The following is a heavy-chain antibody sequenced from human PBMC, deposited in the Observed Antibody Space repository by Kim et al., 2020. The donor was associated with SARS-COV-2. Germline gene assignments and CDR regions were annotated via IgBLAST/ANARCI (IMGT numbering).Heavy chain of an antibody. V-gene: IGHV1-18*04. J-gene: IGHJ6*02. CDR2: ISAYNGNT. Sequence: ASVKVSCKASGYTFTSYGISWVRQAPGQGLEWMGWISAYNGNTNYAQKLQGRVTMTTDTSTSTAYMELRSLRSDDTAVYYCARDKWVTMVRGVPYYYSGMDVWGQGTTVTVSS. D-gene: IGHD3-10*01. CDR1: GYTFTSYG. CDR3: ARDKWVTMVRGVPYYYSGMDV.